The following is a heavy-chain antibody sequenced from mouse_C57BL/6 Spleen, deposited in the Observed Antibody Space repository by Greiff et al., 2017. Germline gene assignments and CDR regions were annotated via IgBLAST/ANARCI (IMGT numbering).Heavy chain of an antibody. J-gene: IGHJ1*03. D-gene: IGHD2-2*01. V-gene: IGHV5-9-1*02. CDR3: TRDPYGYDGYFDV. Sequence: EVMLVESGEGLVKPGGSLKLSCAASGFTFSSYAMSWVRQTPEKRLEWVAYISSGGDYIYYADTVKGRFTISRDNARNTLYLQMSSLKSEDTAMYYCTRDPYGYDGYFDVWGTGTTVTVSS. CDR2: ISSGGDYI. CDR1: GFTFSSYA.